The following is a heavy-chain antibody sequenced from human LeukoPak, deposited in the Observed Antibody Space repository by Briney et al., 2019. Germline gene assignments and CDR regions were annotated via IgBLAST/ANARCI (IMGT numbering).Heavy chain of an antibody. V-gene: IGHV3-48*04. CDR3: ARDHRYAFDN. Sequence: GGSLRLSCAASGFTFSDYSMNWVRQAPGKGLEWISYVGISSGNTKYADSAKGRFTISGDGAKNSVYLQMNSLRVEDMAVYYCARDHRYAFDNWGQGTLVTVSS. CDR1: GFTFSDYS. J-gene: IGHJ4*02. D-gene: IGHD5-12*01. CDR2: VGISSGNT.